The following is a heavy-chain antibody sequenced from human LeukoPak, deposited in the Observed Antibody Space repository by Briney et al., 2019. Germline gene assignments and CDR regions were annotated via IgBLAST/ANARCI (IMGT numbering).Heavy chain of an antibody. Sequence: GGSLRLSCAASGFTFSSYGMHWVRQAPGKGLEWVAVISYDRSNKYYADSVKGRFTISRDNSKNTLYLQMNSLRAEDTAVYYCAKYCGGDCFSSHYYYYGMDVWGQGTTVTVSS. V-gene: IGHV3-30*18. CDR3: AKYCGGDCFSSHYYYYGMDV. CDR2: ISYDRSNK. D-gene: IGHD2-21*02. CDR1: GFTFSSYG. J-gene: IGHJ6*02.